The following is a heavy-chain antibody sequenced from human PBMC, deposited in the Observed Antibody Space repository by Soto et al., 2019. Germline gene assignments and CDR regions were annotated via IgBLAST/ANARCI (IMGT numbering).Heavy chain of an antibody. J-gene: IGHJ6*03. Sequence: GGSLRLSCAASGFTFSSYAMSWVHQAPGKGLEWVSAISGSGGSTYYADSVKGRFTISRDNSKNTLYLEMNSLRAEDTAVYYCAKDLEDIVVVPAAILVYYYYYMDVWGKGTTVTVSS. CDR1: GFTFSSYA. CDR2: ISGSGGST. V-gene: IGHV3-23*01. CDR3: AKDLEDIVVVPAAILVYYYYYMDV. D-gene: IGHD2-2*02.